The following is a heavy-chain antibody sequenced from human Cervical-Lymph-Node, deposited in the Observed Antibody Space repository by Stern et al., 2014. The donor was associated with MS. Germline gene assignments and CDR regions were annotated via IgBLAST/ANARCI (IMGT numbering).Heavy chain of an antibody. D-gene: IGHD6-13*01. V-gene: IGHV1-69*12. CDR2: IFPVFGTP. J-gene: IGHJ5*02. CDR3: ALSSETSDRWYSLGYDL. Sequence: QVQLVQSGAEVTKPGSSVKVSCKASGGTFSKFPSSWVRQAPGQGLEWMVGIFPVFGTPTYAQEFRGSVTITADVSTSTVYMELSSLRSDDTAVYYCALSSETSDRWYSLGYDLWGQGTLVTVSS. CDR1: GGTFSKFP.